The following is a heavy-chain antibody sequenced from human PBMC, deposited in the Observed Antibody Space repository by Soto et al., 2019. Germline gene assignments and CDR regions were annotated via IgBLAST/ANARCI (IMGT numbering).Heavy chain of an antibody. CDR2: TRYSEST. CDR3: ARHDLRGGAYDS. Sequence: QVQLQESGPGLVKPSETLSLTCSVSAGSISGYYWSWIRQTPGKGLEWIGYTRYSESTSYNPSLMSRLILSVDTSNNQFSLKLSSVTAADTAVYYCARHDLRGGAYDSWGQGTLVTVSS. V-gene: IGHV4-59*08. J-gene: IGHJ4*02. CDR1: AGSISGYY. D-gene: IGHD3-10*01.